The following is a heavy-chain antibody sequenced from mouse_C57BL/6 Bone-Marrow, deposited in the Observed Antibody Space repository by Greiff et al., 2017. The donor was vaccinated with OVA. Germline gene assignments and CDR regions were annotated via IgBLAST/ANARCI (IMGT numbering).Heavy chain of an antibody. V-gene: IGHV1-22*01. J-gene: IGHJ2*01. Sequence: EVQLQQSGPELVKPGASVKMSCKASGYTFTDYNMHWVKQSHGKSLEWIGYINPNNGGTSYNQKFKGKATLTVNKSSSTAYMELRSLTSEDAAVYYCARGRDYSGSSPYYFDYWGQGTTLTVSS. CDR3: ARGRDYSGSSPYYFDY. D-gene: IGHD1-1*01. CDR1: GYTFTDYN. CDR2: INPNNGGT.